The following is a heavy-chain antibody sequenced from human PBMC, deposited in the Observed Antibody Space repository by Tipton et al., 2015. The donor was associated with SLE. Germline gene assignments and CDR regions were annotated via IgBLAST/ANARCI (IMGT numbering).Heavy chain of an antibody. Sequence: SLRLSCTASGFTFGDYAMSWVRQAPGKGLEWVGFIIGKAYGATTEYAASVKGRFTISRDDSKNTLYLQMNSLKTEDTAVYYCTTEYSSSSVSYYFDYWGQGTLVTVSS. D-gene: IGHD6-6*01. V-gene: IGHV3-49*04. J-gene: IGHJ4*02. CDR2: IIGKAYGATT. CDR1: GFTFGDYA. CDR3: TTEYSSSSVSYYFDY.